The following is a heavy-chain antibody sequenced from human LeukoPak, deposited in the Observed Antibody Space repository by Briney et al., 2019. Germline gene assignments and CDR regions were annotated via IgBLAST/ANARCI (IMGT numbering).Heavy chain of an antibody. V-gene: IGHV4-59*01. J-gene: IGHJ4*02. CDR1: GGSISSYY. D-gene: IGHD5-18*01. CDR2: IHSSGST. Sequence: SETLSLTCTVSGGSISSYYWSWIRQPPGKGLEWIGYIHSSGSTNYNPSLKSRITISVDTSKNQFSLKVSSVTAADTAVYYCARVPPGYGYGYFDYWGQGTLVIVSS. CDR3: ARVPPGYGYGYFDY.